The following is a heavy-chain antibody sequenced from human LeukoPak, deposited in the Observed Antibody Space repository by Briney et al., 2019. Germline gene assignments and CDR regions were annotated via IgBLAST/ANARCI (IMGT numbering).Heavy chain of an antibody. CDR1: GGTFNNYI. J-gene: IGHJ4*02. CDR2: IILILDIA. V-gene: IGHV1-69*04. D-gene: IGHD1-14*01. CDR3: AREPEGLTTESH. Sequence: ASVKVSCKTSGGTFNNYIISWVRQAPGQGLEWVGTIILILDIANYAQKFQGRGAITADTSTSTAYMELSDLGSEDTAVYFCAREPEGLTTESHWGQGTLVTVSS.